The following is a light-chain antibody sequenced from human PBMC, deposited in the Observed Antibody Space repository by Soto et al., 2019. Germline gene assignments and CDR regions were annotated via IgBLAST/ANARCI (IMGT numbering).Light chain of an antibody. CDR2: WAS. V-gene: IGKV4-1*01. Sequence: DIVMTQSPDSLAVSLGERATINCKSSQSVLYSSNNKNYFAWYQQKPGQPPKLLIYWASTRESGVPERFSGSGSGTDFTLTISSLQAEDVAVYYCQQYYSTPYTFGQGTKLEIK. CDR3: QQYYSTPYT. CDR1: QSVLYSSNNKNY. J-gene: IGKJ2*01.